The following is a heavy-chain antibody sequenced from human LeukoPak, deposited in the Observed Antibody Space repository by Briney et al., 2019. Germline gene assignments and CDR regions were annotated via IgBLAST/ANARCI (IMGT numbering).Heavy chain of an antibody. CDR2: IYYSGST. J-gene: IGHJ4*02. V-gene: IGHV4-61*01. Sequence: PSQTLSLTCTVSGGSISSGSYYWSWIRQPPGKGLEWIGYIYYSGSTNYNPSLKSRVTISVDTSKNQFSLKLSSVTAADTAVYYCARAPFFGSGSLPFDYWGQGTLVTVSS. CDR1: GGSISSGSYY. CDR3: ARAPFFGSGSLPFDY. D-gene: IGHD3-10*01.